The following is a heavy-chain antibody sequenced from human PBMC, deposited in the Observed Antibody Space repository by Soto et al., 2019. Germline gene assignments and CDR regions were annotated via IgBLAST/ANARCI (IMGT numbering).Heavy chain of an antibody. CDR2: MYDDTSYT. J-gene: IGHJ4*02. CDR3: ARVWPTKYTYGYSFDY. V-gene: IGHV3-23*01. CDR1: GFTFRSYA. D-gene: IGHD6-13*01. Sequence: GGSLRLSCAASGFTFRSYAMNWVRQAPGKGLEWVSGMYDDTSYTYYADSVKGRFTISSDNSKNTLYLQMNSLRAEDTALYYCARVWPTKYTYGYSFDYWGPGTLVTVSS.